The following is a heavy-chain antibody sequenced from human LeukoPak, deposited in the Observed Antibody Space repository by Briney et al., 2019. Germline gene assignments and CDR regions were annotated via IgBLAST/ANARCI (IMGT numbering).Heavy chain of an antibody. Sequence: GGSLRLSYAASGFTFSSYSMHWVRQAPGKGLEWVSYISSDSTTIYYADSVKGRFTISRDNAKNSLYLQMNSLRDEDTAVYYCGRGRAYWGQGTLVSVSS. CDR3: GRGRAY. CDR1: GFTFSSYS. J-gene: IGHJ4*02. CDR2: ISSDSTTI. V-gene: IGHV3-48*02.